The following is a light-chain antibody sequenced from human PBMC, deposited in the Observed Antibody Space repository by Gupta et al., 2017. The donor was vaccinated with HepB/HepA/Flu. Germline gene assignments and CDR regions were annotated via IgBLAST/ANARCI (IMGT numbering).Light chain of an antibody. CDR1: GTKIGNNF. V-gene: IGLV1-51*01. Sequence: QSLFPRPLSVSAASGHRVTLSCSARGTKIGNNFVSWYQQVPGTAPKLLIYHNTERPSGIPDRFSASKSGTSATLDITGLQTGDEALYYCTAWDTSLGAWVFGGGTMLTVL. CDR2: HNT. CDR3: TAWDTSLGAWV. J-gene: IGLJ3*02.